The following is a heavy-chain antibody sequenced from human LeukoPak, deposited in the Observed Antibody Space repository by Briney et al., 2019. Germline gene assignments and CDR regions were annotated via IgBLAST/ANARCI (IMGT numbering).Heavy chain of an antibody. CDR1: GFTVSSNY. CDR3: ARQSTVATDW. V-gene: IGHV3-53*01. J-gene: IGHJ4*02. CDR2: IYSSGGT. Sequence: PGGSLRLSCAASGFTVSSNYMSWVRQAPGKGLEWVSVIYSSGGTYYVDSVKGRFTISRDNSKNTLFLQMNSLRVEDTAVYYCARQSTVATDWWGQGTLVTVSS. D-gene: IGHD4-23*01.